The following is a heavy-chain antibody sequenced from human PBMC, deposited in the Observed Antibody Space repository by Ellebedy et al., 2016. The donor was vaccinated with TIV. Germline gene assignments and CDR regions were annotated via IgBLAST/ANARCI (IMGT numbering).Heavy chain of an antibody. CDR2: IRSKRYGETT. J-gene: IGHJ4*02. CDR3: TRVDHMGRVVVALKH. Sequence: PGGSLRLSCSASGFTFSDFGMSWFRQAPGKGLEWVGFIRSKRYGETTEYAADVKGRFTISRDDSKSIAHLQMNRLKTEDAAVYFCTRVDHMGRVVVALKHWGQGTLVTVSS. V-gene: IGHV3-49*03. D-gene: IGHD3-16*02. CDR1: GFTFSDFG.